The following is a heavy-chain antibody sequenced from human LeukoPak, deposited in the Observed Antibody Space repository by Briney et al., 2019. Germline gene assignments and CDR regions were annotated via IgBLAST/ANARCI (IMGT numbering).Heavy chain of an antibody. CDR2: IIPIFGTA. J-gene: IGHJ4*02. D-gene: IGHD3-3*02. CDR1: GGTFISYA. Sequence: GASVKVSCKASGGTFISYAISWVRQAPGQGLEWMGGIIPIFGTANYAQKFQGRVTITADESTSTAYMELSSLRSEDTAVYYCARSSGHLYYFDYWGQGTLVTVSS. V-gene: IGHV1-69*13. CDR3: ARSSGHLYYFDY.